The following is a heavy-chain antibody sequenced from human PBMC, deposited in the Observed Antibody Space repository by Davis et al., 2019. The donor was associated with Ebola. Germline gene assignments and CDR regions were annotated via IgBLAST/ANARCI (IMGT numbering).Heavy chain of an antibody. CDR3: ARHGHNQDHDY. CDR1: GDSVSGTSTAYY. V-gene: IGHV4-39*01. D-gene: IGHD5-24*01. Sequence: PSETLSLTCTLSGDSVSGTSTAYYWDWVRQPPEKGLEWIGSISYTGNTHYKSSLKSRVTISMDTSRSQFSLKLTSVTAADTAVYYCARHGHNQDHDYWGQGVLVIVSS. J-gene: IGHJ4*02. CDR2: ISYTGNT.